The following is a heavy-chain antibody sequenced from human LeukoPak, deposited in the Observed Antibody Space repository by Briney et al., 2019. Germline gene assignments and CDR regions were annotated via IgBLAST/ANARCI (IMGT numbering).Heavy chain of an antibody. D-gene: IGHD6-19*01. Sequence: ASVKVSCKASGYTFTSYAMNWVRQAPGQGLEWMGWINTNTGNPTYAQGFTGRFVFSLDTSVSTAYLQISSLKAEDTAVYYCARLLPGVAVAGDFDYWGQGTLVTVSS. CDR1: GYTFTSYA. V-gene: IGHV7-4-1*02. CDR3: ARLLPGVAVAGDFDY. CDR2: INTNTGNP. J-gene: IGHJ4*02.